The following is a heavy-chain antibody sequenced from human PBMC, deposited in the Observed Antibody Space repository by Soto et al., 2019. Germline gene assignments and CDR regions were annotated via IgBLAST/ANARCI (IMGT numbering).Heavy chain of an antibody. CDR3: AKDLGDYHEGYYYYYGMDV. Sequence: QVQLVESGGGVVQPGRSLRLSCAASGFTFSSYGMHWVRQAPGKGLEWVAVISYDGSNKYYADSVKGRFTISRDNSKNTLYLQMNSLGAEDTAVYYCAKDLGDYHEGYYYYYGMDVWGQGTTVTVSS. CDR2: ISYDGSNK. CDR1: GFTFSSYG. V-gene: IGHV3-30*18. D-gene: IGHD4-17*01. J-gene: IGHJ6*02.